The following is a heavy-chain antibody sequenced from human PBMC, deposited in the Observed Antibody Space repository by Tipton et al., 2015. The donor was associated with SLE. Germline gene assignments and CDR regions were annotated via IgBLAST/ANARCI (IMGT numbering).Heavy chain of an antibody. D-gene: IGHD6-13*01. CDR3: ARGYWGRYSSSWYGVDV. CDR1: GGSISSSSYY. J-gene: IGHJ6*04. Sequence: LRLSCTVSGGSISSSSYYWGWIRQPPGKGLEWIGSIYYSGSTYYNPSLKSRVTISVDTSKNQFSLKLSPVTAADTAVYYCARGYWGRYSSSWYGVDVWGKGTTVTVSS. V-gene: IGHV4-39*07. CDR2: IYYSGST.